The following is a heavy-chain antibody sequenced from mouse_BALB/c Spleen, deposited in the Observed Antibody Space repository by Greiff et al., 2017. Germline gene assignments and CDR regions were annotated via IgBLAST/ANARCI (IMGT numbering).Heavy chain of an antibody. V-gene: IGHV5-9-4*01. CDR2: ISSGGSYT. Sequence: DVQLVESGGGLVKPGGSLKLSCAASGFTFSSYAMSWVRQSPEKRLEWVAEISSGGSYTYYPDTVTGRFIISRDNARNILYLQMSSLRSEDTAMYYCASRGNYNYWGQGTTLTVSS. D-gene: IGHD2-1*01. CDR3: ASRGNYNY. CDR1: GFTFSSYA. J-gene: IGHJ2*01.